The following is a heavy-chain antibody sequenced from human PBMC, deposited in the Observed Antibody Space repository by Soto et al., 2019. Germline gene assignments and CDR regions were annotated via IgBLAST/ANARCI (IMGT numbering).Heavy chain of an antibody. V-gene: IGHV3-23*01. J-gene: IGHJ4*02. CDR1: GFTFSSYA. D-gene: IGHD3-3*01. CDR3: ARDFWSGYYSFILY. CDR2: ISGSGGST. Sequence: GGSLRLSCAASGFTFSSYAMSWVRQAPGKGLEWVSAISGSGGSTYYADSVKGRFTISRDNSKNTLYLQMNSLRAEDTAVYYCARDFWSGYYSFILYWGQGTLVTVSS.